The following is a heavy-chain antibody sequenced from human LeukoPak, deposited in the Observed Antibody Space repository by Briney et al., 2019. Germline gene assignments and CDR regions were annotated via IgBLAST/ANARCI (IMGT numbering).Heavy chain of an antibody. CDR2: MNPNSGNT. J-gene: IGHJ6*03. V-gene: IGHV1-8*03. CDR1: GYTFTSYD. CDR3: ARAMYSSSWYTIVYYYMDV. Sequence: ASVKVSCKASGYTFTSYDINWVRQATGQGLEWMGWMNPNSGNTGYAQKFQGRVTITRNTSISTAYMELSSLRSEDTAVYYCARAMYSSSWYTIVYYYMDVWGKGTTVTVSS. D-gene: IGHD6-13*01.